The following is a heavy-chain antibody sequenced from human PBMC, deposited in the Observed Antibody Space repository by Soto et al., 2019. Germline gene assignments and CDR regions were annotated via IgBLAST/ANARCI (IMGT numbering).Heavy chain of an antibody. CDR2: ISGSGGST. CDR3: AKTANGWFSAFDI. V-gene: IGHV3-23*01. CDR1: GFIVSSTY. Sequence: GGSLRLSCEVSGFIVSSTYMGWVRQAPGKGLEWVSGISGSGGSTYYADSVKGRFTFSRDNSKNTLYLQMNSLRAEDTAVYYCAKTANGWFSAFDIWGQGTMVTVSS. J-gene: IGHJ3*02. D-gene: IGHD6-19*01.